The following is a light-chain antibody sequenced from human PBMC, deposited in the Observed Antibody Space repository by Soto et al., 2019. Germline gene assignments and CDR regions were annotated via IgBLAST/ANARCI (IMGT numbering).Light chain of an antibody. V-gene: IGKV3D-20*02. CDR3: QQRSNGPPWT. CDR1: QSVSSSY. J-gene: IGKJ1*01. CDR2: GAS. Sequence: VVTHSLVTLSLRNGERATLSCRASQSVSSSYLAWYQQKPGQAPRLLIYGASSRATGIPDRFSGSGSGTDFTLTISSLEPEDFAVYYCQQRSNGPPWTFGQGTKVDIK.